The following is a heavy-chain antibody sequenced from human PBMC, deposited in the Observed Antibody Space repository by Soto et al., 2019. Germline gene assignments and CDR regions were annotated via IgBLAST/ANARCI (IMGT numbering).Heavy chain of an antibody. J-gene: IGHJ4*02. CDR1: GGSISSGDYY. Sequence: QVQLQESGPGLVKPSQTLSLTCTVSGGSISSGDYYWSWIRQPPGKGLEWIGYIYYSGSTYYNPSLTSRXXIXLXXSKSQFSLKVSSVTAADTAVYYCAREASVRWLLDHWGQGTLVTVSS. V-gene: IGHV4-30-4*01. CDR2: IYYSGST. CDR3: AREASVRWLLDH. D-gene: IGHD4-17*01.